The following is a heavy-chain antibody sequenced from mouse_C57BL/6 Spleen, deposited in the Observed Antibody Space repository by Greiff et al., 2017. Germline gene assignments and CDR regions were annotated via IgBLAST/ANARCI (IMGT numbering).Heavy chain of an antibody. Sequence: VKLVESGPGLVAPSQSLSITCTVSGFSLTSYAISWVRQPPGKGLEWLGVIWTGGGANYNSALKSRLSISKDNSKSEVLVKMSRLHTDDTARYYGAREGDGRPLDYWGQGTTLTVSS. CDR3: AREGDGRPLDY. CDR1: GFSLTSYA. CDR2: IWTGGGA. D-gene: IGHD1-1*01. J-gene: IGHJ2*01. V-gene: IGHV2-9-1*01.